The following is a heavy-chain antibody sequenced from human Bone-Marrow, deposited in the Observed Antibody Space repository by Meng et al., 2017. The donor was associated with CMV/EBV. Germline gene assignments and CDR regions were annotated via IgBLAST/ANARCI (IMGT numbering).Heavy chain of an antibody. V-gene: IGHV3-30*02. Sequence: GGPLRLSCAASGFTFSSYGMHWVRRAPGKGLEWVAFIRYDGSNKYYADSVKGRFTISRDNSKNTLYLQMNSLRAEDTAVYYCARDESSGDYYDSSGYYQSPFFDDWGHGTLVTGSS. CDR1: GFTFSSYG. D-gene: IGHD3-22*01. CDR2: IRYDGSNK. J-gene: IGHJ4*01. CDR3: ARDESSGDYYDSSGYYQSPFFDD.